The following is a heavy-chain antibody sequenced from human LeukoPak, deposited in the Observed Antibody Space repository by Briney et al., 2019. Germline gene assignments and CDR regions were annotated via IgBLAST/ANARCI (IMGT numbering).Heavy chain of an antibody. V-gene: IGHV4-31*03. CDR2: IYYSGST. Sequence: SQTLSLTCTVSGGSISSGGYYWSWIRQHPGKGLEWIGYIYYSGSTYYNPSLKSRVTISVDTSKNQFSLKLSSVTAADTAVYYCARSPVAMAERGSFDYWGQGTLVTVSS. J-gene: IGHJ4*02. CDR3: ARSPVAMAERGSFDY. D-gene: IGHD5-24*01. CDR1: GGSISSGGYY.